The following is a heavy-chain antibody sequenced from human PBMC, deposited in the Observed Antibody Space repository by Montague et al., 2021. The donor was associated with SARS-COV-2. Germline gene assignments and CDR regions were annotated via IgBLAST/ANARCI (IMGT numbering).Heavy chain of an antibody. Sequence: SLRLSCAASGFTFSSYDMHWVRQAPGKGLGWVAVIWYDGSNQYYGDSVKGRFTISRNNSKNTLYLQMSSLRAEDTAVYYCAREYSAPRWFGEYNRYGMDVWGQGTTVTVSS. CDR1: GFTFSSYD. CDR3: AREYSAPRWFGEYNRYGMDV. V-gene: IGHV3-33*08. J-gene: IGHJ6*02. D-gene: IGHD3-10*01. CDR2: IWYDGSNQ.